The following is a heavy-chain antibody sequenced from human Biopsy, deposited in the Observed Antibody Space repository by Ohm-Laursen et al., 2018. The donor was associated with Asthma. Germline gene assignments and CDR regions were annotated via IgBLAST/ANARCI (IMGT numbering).Heavy chain of an antibody. CDR2: TKHDGTEK. Sequence: GSLRLSCAASGFTFGDYWMSWVRQVPGKGLEWAANTKHDGTEKNHVDSLKGRFTISRDNAKNSLYLQMNSLRAEDTAVYYCARTFHFWSPYHAEHYQLWGQGTLVTVPS. D-gene: IGHD3-3*02. V-gene: IGHV3-7*01. CDR3: ARTFHFWSPYHAEHYQL. J-gene: IGHJ1*01. CDR1: GFTFGDYW.